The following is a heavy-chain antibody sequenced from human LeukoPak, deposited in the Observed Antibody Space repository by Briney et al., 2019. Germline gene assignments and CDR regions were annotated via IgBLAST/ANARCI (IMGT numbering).Heavy chain of an antibody. CDR3: AKGRIPTGIVGATFNFDY. V-gene: IGHV3-23*01. CDR2: ISGSGGST. CDR1: GFTFSSYG. Sequence: GGSLRLSCAASGFTFSSYGMHWVRQAPGKGLEWVSAISGSGGSTYYADSVKGRFTISRDNSKNTLYLQMNSLRAEDTAVYYCAKGRIPTGIVGATFNFDYWGQGTLVTVSS. J-gene: IGHJ4*02. D-gene: IGHD1-26*01.